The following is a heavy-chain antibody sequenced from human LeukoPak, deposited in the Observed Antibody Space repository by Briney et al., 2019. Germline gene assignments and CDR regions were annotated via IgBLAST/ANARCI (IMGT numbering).Heavy chain of an antibody. V-gene: IGHV3-30*18. CDR3: AKEYLAGFDP. D-gene: IGHD1-14*01. CDR1: GFTFHSYG. J-gene: IGHJ5*01. CDR2: ISHDGNNK. Sequence: PGRSLPLTRTACGFTFHSYGLHWVRQAPGKGLEGVAIISHDGNNKYYADSVKGRFTISRDNSKITLYLQMNSLRAEDTAVYYCAKEYLAGFDPWGQGTLVTVSS.